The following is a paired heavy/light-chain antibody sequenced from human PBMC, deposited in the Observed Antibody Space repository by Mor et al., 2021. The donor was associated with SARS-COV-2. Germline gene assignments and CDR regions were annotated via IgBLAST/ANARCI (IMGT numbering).Light chain of an antibody. CDR2: DAS. CDR3: QQRANWHS. Sequence: EIVLTQSPATLSLSPGDRATLSCRASQSVSTSIAWYQQRFGQAPRLLIYDASFRATGIPARFSGSGSGTDFTLTINNLEPEDFAVYYCQQRANWHSFGGGTKVEIK. V-gene: IGKV3-11*01. CDR1: QSVSTS. J-gene: IGKJ4*01.
Heavy chain of an antibody. CDR3: ARADEHGWYFDV. J-gene: IGHJ4*02. CDR2: TYYRGSWFYY. CDR1: GDSVSSKSGS. V-gene: IGHV6-1*01. D-gene: IGHD6-19*01. Sequence: QVQLRQSGPGLVKPSQTLSITCGISGDSVSSKSGSWNWLRQSPSRGLEWLGRTYYRGSWFYYNNAPFVESRITISPDTAKNQFSLQLRSVTPEDTAIYYCARADEHGWYFDVWGQGTLVLVSS.